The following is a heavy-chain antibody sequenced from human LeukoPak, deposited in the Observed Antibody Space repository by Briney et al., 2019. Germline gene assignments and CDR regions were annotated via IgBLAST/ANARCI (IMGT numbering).Heavy chain of an antibody. Sequence: GGSLKLSCAASGFTFSGSAMHWVRQASGKGLEWVGRIRSKANSYATAYAASVKGRFTISRDDSKNTAYLQMNSLKTVDTAVYYCTGKDDFWSGPPPITDWGQGTLVTVSS. J-gene: IGHJ4*02. CDR2: IRSKANSYAT. CDR3: TGKDDFWSGPPPITD. CDR1: GFTFSGSA. D-gene: IGHD3-3*01. V-gene: IGHV3-73*01.